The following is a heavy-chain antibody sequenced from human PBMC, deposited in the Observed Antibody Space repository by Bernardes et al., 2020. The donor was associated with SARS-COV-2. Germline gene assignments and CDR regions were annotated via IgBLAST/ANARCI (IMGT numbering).Heavy chain of an antibody. J-gene: IGHJ5*02. CDR1: GDSVSSNSAA. Sequence: SQTLALTCAISGDSVSSNSAAGDWRRQSRSRGLGWLGRTYYRSKWYNDYAGSVKSRITINPDTCKKQFSLQLNSVTPEDTALYYCARVYSRSSQGFEPWGQGTLVTVSS. V-gene: IGHV6-1*01. CDR2: TYYRSKWYN. D-gene: IGHD6-6*01. CDR3: ARVYSRSSQGFEP.